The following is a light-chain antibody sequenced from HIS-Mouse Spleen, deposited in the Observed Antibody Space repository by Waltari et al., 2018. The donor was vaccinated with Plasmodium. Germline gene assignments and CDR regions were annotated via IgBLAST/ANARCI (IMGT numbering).Light chain of an antibody. CDR3: QQYNNWSFT. V-gene: IGKV3-15*01. CDR1: QSGSSN. J-gene: IGKJ3*01. Sequence: EIVMTPSPTTLSVSPGERATLSCRASQSGSSNLAWYQQKPSQAPRLLIYGASTRATGIPARFSGSGSGTEFTLTISSLQSEDFAVYYCQQYNNWSFTFGPGTKVDIK. CDR2: GAS.